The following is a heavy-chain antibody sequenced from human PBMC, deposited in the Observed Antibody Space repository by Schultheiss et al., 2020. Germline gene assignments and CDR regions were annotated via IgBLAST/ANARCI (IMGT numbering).Heavy chain of an antibody. D-gene: IGHD3-3*01. J-gene: IGHJ6*03. V-gene: IGHV3-21*01. CDR3: ARHYDFWSGYYYYMDV. CDR2: ISSSSSYI. Sequence: GGSLRLSCAASGFTFSNAWMSWVRQAPGKGLEWVSSISSSSSYIYYADSVKGRFTISRDNAKNSLYLQMNSLRAEDTAVYYCARHYDFWSGYYYYMDVWGKGTTVTVSS. CDR1: GFTFSNAW.